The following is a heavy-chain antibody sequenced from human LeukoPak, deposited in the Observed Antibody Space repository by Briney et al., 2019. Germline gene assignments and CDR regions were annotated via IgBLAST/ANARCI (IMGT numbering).Heavy chain of an antibody. CDR1: GYSISSGYY. CDR2: IYHSGST. Sequence: SETLSLTCTVSGYSISSGYYWGWIRQPPGKGLEWIGSIYHSGSTYYSPSLKSRVTISVDTSKNQFSLKLSSVTAADTAVYYYARLSGSYYVLDYWGQGTLVTVSS. J-gene: IGHJ4*02. CDR3: ARLSGSYYVLDY. V-gene: IGHV4-38-2*02. D-gene: IGHD1-26*01.